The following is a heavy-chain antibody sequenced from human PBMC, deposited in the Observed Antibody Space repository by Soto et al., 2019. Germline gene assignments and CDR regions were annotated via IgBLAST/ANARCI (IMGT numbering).Heavy chain of an antibody. CDR2: IYPGDSDT. V-gene: IGHV5-51*01. CDR3: ARNRLRQYYYGMDV. Sequence: PWEARKISCQCSVYSFANYWIAWVRQMPGKCLEWVGVIYPGDSDTRYSPSFRGHVTISADKSISHVYLQWSSLKASDTAMYYCARNRLRQYYYGMDVWGQGTTVTVSS. D-gene: IGHD3-10*01. CDR1: VYSFANYW. J-gene: IGHJ6*02.